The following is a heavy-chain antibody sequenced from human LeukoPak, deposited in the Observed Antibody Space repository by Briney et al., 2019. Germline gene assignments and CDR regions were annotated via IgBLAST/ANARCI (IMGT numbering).Heavy chain of an antibody. V-gene: IGHV3-66*01. Sequence: GGSLRLSCAASGFSVSSNYMTWVRQAPGKGLEWVSVIYSGGSTYYADSVKGRFTISRDNSKNTLYLQMNSLRAEDTAVYYCASAQYSSSWYWGQGTLVTVSS. CDR1: GFSVSSNY. J-gene: IGHJ4*02. CDR2: IYSGGST. CDR3: ASAQYSSSWY. D-gene: IGHD6-13*01.